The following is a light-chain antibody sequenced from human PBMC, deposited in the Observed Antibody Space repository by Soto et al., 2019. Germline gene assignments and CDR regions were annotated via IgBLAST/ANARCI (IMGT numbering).Light chain of an antibody. CDR1: ETVATN. V-gene: IGKV3-20*01. CDR3: QQFGISPWT. J-gene: IGKJ1*01. CDR2: GAS. Sequence: VMTQSPATLSVSPGERATLSCWASETVATNLAWYQQKPGQAPRLLIYGASSRATGTPDRFSGGGSGTDFTLTISRLEPEDFAVYYCQQFGISPWTFGQGTKVDIK.